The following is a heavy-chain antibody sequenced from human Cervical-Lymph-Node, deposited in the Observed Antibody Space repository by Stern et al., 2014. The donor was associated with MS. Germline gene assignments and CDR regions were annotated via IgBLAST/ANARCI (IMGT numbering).Heavy chain of an antibody. CDR1: GYTFSNYY. V-gene: IGHV1-46*03. CDR3: TRTWTRSFDY. Sequence: VQLVESGAEVKMPGASVTVSCKASGYTFSNYYIPWVRQAPGQGLEWMGIINPSGGTTSYAQKFQGRVTMTRDTSTRIVYMELSSLRSDDTAVYYCTRTWTRSFDYWGQGTLVTVSS. D-gene: IGHD1-14*01. J-gene: IGHJ4*02. CDR2: INPSGGTT.